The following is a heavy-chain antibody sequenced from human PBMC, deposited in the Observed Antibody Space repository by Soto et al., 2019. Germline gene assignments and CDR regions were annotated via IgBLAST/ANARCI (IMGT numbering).Heavy chain of an antibody. CDR2: ISNTGFTI. V-gene: IGHV3-48*03. CDR1: GFTFSDYE. CDR3: ARAHGDFDY. D-gene: IGHD4-17*01. Sequence: GGSLRLSCAASGFTFSDYEMNWVRQAPGKGLEWVSYISNTGFTIYYADSVRGRFAISRDNAKNSLYLQMNSLGAGDTAVYYCARAHGDFDYWGQGTLVTVSS. J-gene: IGHJ4*02.